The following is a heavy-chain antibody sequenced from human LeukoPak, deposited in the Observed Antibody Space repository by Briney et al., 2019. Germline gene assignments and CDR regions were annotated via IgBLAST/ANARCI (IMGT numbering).Heavy chain of an antibody. J-gene: IGHJ4*02. V-gene: IGHV4-59*01. CDR1: GGSISSYY. D-gene: IGHD3-16*01. CDR3: ARAQFGFAFDY. Sequence: SETLSLTCTVSGGSISSYYWSWIRQPPGKGLEWIGYIYYSGSTNYNPSLKSRVTISVGTSKNQFSLKLSSVTAADTAVYYCARAQFGFAFDYWGQGTLVTVSS. CDR2: IYYSGST.